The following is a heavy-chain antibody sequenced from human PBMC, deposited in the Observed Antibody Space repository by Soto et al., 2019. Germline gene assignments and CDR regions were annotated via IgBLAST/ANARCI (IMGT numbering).Heavy chain of an antibody. J-gene: IGHJ4*02. Sequence: PSETLSLTCTVSGGSVSSGSYYWSWIRQPPGKGLEWIGYIYYSGSTNYNPSLKSRVTISVDTSKNQFSLKLSSVTAADTAVYYCARVAGEFHFDYWGQGTLVTVSS. CDR3: ARVAGEFHFDY. D-gene: IGHD3-10*01. CDR2: IYYSGST. CDR1: GGSVSSGSYY. V-gene: IGHV4-61*01.